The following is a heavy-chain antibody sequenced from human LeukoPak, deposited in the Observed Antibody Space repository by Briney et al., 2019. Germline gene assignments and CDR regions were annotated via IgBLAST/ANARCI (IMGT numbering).Heavy chain of an antibody. D-gene: IGHD3-9*01. J-gene: IGHJ4*02. CDR3: ARESTSLRYFDWLSSPNLNFDY. CDR2: ISAYNGNT. V-gene: IGHV1-18*01. Sequence: GASVKVSCKASGYTFTSYGISWVRQAPGQGLEWMGWISAYNGNTNYAQKLQGRVTMTTDTSTSTAYMELRSLRSDDTAVYYCARESTSLRYFDWLSSPNLNFDYWGQGTLVTVSS. CDR1: GYTFTSYG.